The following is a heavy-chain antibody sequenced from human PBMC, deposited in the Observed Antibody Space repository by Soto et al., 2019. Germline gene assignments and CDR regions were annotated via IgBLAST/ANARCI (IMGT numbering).Heavy chain of an antibody. Sequence: SETLSLTCAVYGGSFSGYYWSWIRQPPGKGLEWIGEINHSGSTNYNPSLKSRVTISVDTSKNQFSLKLSSVTAADTAVYYCAREGYGSGSYSGGPQDYWGQGTLVTVSS. CDR3: AREGYGSGSYSGGPQDY. CDR1: GGSFSGYY. J-gene: IGHJ4*02. V-gene: IGHV4-34*01. D-gene: IGHD3-10*01. CDR2: INHSGST.